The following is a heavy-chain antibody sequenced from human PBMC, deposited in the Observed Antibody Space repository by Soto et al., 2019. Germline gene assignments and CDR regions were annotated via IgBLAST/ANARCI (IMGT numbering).Heavy chain of an antibody. V-gene: IGHV1-69*01. CDR3: PRGYSGSRWYGGGY. Sequence: QVQLVQSGAEVKKPGSSVKVSCKASGGTFSSYAISWVRQAPGQGLEWMGGIIPFFGTANYAQKFQGRVTISADESTSTAYMEAGSLRAEGTAVYYCPRGYSGSRWYGGGYGDQGSMVTVSS. CDR2: IIPFFGTA. D-gene: IGHD3-10*01. J-gene: IGHJ4*02. CDR1: GGTFSSYA.